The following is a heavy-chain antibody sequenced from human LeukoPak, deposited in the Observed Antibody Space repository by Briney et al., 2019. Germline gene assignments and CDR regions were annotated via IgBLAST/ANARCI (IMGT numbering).Heavy chain of an antibody. Sequence: GGSLRLSCEGSGFILRRYSINRVRQAPGKGVEGVSSVCTSSSYIYYADSVKGRFTISRDNAKKSLYLLMNSLRAEDTAVYYCARGDPDISFGVVGDAFDIWGQGTMVTVSS. V-gene: IGHV3-21*01. CDR2: VCTSSSYI. D-gene: IGHD3-3*01. CDR1: GFILRRYS. CDR3: ARGDPDISFGVVGDAFDI. J-gene: IGHJ3*02.